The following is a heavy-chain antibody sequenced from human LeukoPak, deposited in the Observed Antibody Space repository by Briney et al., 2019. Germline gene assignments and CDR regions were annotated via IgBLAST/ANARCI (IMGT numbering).Heavy chain of an antibody. V-gene: IGHV4-59*08. J-gene: IGHJ4*02. CDR1: GGSISSYY. CDR3: ARTRSSGYYYVASYYFDY. CDR2: XXYSGTT. D-gene: IGHD3-22*01. Sequence: PSQTLSLTCTVSGGSISSYYWSWIRQPPGKGLEXXXXXXYSGTTNYNPSLKSRVTISVDTSKNQFSLKLSSVTAADTAVYYCARTRSSGYYYVASYYFDYWGQGTLVTVSS.